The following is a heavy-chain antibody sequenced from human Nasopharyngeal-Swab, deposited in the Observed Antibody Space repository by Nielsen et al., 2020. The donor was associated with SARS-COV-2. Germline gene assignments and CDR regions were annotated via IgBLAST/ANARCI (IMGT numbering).Heavy chain of an antibody. D-gene: IGHD6-19*01. J-gene: IGHJ4*02. CDR2: IYPGDSDT. CDR1: GYRFSTYW. CDR3: ARRGIAVAGVGFDY. Sequence: GESLKISCKGSGYRFSTYWIVWVRQMPGRGLEWMGTIYPGDSDTRYSPSFQGQATISADKSMNTAHLQWSSLKAADTAMYYCARRGIAVAGVGFDYWGQGTLVTVSS. V-gene: IGHV5-51*01.